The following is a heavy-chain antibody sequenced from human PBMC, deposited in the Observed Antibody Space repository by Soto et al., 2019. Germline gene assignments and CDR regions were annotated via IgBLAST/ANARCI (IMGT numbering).Heavy chain of an antibody. CDR3: ATYTAFAKYYFDY. V-gene: IGHV4-30-2*01. CDR2: IYPSGTI. J-gene: IGHJ4*02. CDR1: GVSITTNGYS. Sequence: SETLSLTCAVSGVSITTNGYSWSWIRQPPGKGLEWIGYIYPSGTIFYNPSLNSRVTISADTSNNQFSLKLTSVTAADTAVYFCATYTAFAKYYFDYCGRGTLVTVSS. D-gene: IGHD3-16*01.